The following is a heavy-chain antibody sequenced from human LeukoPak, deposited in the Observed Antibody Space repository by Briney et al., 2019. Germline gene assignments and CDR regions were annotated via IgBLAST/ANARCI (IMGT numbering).Heavy chain of an antibody. J-gene: IGHJ4*02. D-gene: IGHD2-21*02. CDR2: INPNSGGT. Sequence: GASVKVSCKASGYTFTGYYMHWVRQAPGQGLEWMGWINPNSGGTHYAQNFPGRVTMTRDTSISTAYMELSRLRSDDTAVYYCARDLSSPYCGGDCYSGSFDYWGQGTLVTVSS. CDR1: GYTFTGYY. CDR3: ARDLSSPYCGGDCYSGSFDY. V-gene: IGHV1-2*02.